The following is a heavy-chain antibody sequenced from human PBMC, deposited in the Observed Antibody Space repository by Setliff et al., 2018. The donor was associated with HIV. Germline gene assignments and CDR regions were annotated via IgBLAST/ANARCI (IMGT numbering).Heavy chain of an antibody. CDR1: GYTFTSYG. Sequence: ASVKVSCKASGYTFTSYGITWVRQAPGQGLEWMGWISTYNGNTKYAQKLQGRATMTTDTSTSTAYMELRSLRSDDTAIYYCARVHNSSDYYLLTAPAGYWGQGTLVTVSS. CDR2: ISTYNGNT. CDR3: ARVHNSSDYYLLTAPAGY. J-gene: IGHJ4*02. D-gene: IGHD3-22*01. V-gene: IGHV1-18*01.